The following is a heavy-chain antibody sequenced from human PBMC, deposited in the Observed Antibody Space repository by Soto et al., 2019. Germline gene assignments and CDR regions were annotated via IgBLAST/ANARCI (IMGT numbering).Heavy chain of an antibody. CDR3: ARSKPSIAADNCFDS. J-gene: IGHJ5*01. CDR1: SGSISSSNW. CDR2: IYHSGST. Sequence: SETLSLTCAVSSGSISSSNWWSWVRQPPGKGLEWIGEIYHSGSTNYNPSLKSRVTISVDKSKNQFSLKLSSVTAADTAVYYCARSKPSIAADNCFDSSGQGIRVTVAS. D-gene: IGHD6-13*01. V-gene: IGHV4-4*02.